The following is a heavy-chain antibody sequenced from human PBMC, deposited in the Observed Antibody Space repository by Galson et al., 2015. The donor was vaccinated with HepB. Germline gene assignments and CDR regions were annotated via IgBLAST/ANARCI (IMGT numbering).Heavy chain of an antibody. CDR1: GGTFSSYA. CDR2: IIPILGIA. CDR3: ARGRGGNSMIYYYYYMDV. V-gene: IGHV1-69*10. J-gene: IGHJ6*03. Sequence: SVKVSCKASGGTFSSYAISWVRQAPGQGLEWMGGIIPILGIANYAQKFQGRVTITADKSTSTAYMELSSLRSEDTAVYYCARGRGGNSMIYYYYYMDVWGKGTTVTVSS. D-gene: IGHD4-23*01.